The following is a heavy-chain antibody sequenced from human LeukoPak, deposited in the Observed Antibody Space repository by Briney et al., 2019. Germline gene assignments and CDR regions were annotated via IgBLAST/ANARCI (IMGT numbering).Heavy chain of an antibody. CDR2: IYYSGST. V-gene: IGHV4-30-4*01. CDR3: ARDLNYGYFDL. J-gene: IGHJ2*01. CDR1: GGSISSGDYY. Sequence: SETLSLTCTVSGGSISSGDYYWSWIRQPPGKGLEWIGYIYYSGSTYYNPPLKSRVTRSVDTSKNQFSLKLSSVTAADTAVYYCARDLNYGYFDLWGRGTLVTVSS.